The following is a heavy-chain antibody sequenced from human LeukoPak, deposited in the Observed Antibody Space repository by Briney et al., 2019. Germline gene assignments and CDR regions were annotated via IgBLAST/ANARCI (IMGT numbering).Heavy chain of an antibody. Sequence: GGSLRLSCAASGFTFSNYWMGWVRQAPGKGLEWVANIKKDGSEKYYVDSVKGRFTVSGDNAKNSLYLQMNSLRVEDTAVYYCARDSPISMIINGFFDYWGLGTQVTVSS. D-gene: IGHD3-22*01. J-gene: IGHJ4*02. CDR2: IKKDGSEK. CDR1: GFTFSNYW. V-gene: IGHV3-7*01. CDR3: ARDSPISMIINGFFDY.